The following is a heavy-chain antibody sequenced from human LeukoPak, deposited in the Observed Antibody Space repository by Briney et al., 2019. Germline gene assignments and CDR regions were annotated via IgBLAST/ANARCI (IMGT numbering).Heavy chain of an antibody. V-gene: IGHV3-23*01. CDR3: ASRHPLNNYYDSSGYPYAFDI. CDR1: DFRFSSYA. D-gene: IGHD3-22*01. J-gene: IGHJ3*02. Sequence: GGSLRLSCVLSDFRFSSYAMSWVRQAPGRGLEWVSGIGGSGVSTFYADSVKGRFSISRDNSKNTLYLQMNSLRAKDTAVYYCASRHPLNNYYDSSGYPYAFDIWGQGTMVTVSS. CDR2: IGGSGVST.